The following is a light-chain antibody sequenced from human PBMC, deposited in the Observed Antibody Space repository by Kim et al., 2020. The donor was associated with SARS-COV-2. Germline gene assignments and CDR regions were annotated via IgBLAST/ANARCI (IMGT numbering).Light chain of an antibody. Sequence: SYELTQPPSVSVAPGKTASITCGGDKMGVKYVYWYQQKPGQSPVVVIYQDNDWPSGIPERFSGSNSGNTATLTISGAQALDEADYYCQAWDSSSAHRVFGGGTQLTVL. CDR1: KMGVKY. J-gene: IGLJ3*02. CDR3: QAWDSSSAHRV. V-gene: IGLV3-1*01. CDR2: QDN.